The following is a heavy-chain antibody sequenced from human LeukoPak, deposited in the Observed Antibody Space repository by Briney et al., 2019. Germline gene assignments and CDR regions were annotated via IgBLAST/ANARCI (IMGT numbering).Heavy chain of an antibody. D-gene: IGHD3-22*01. CDR3: ARAPYDSSGYYYYYGMDV. J-gene: IGHJ6*02. CDR2: IRAYNGNT. V-gene: IGHV1-18*01. Sequence: AGVTVSFKASGYTFTSYGISWLRPPPAQGLEGMGWIRAYNGNTNNAQKLQGRVTMTTDTSTSTAYMELRSLRSDDTAVYDCARAPYDSSGYYYYYGMDVWGQGTTVTVSS. CDR1: GYTFTSYG.